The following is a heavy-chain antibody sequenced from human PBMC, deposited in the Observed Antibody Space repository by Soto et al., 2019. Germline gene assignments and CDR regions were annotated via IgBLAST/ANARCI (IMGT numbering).Heavy chain of an antibody. CDR1: GFTFSNYW. CDR3: ATMGSAYYYDY. Sequence: GGSLRLSCAASGFTFSNYWMHWVRQAPGKGLEYVSGIWTDSSRRAYAGSVKGRFIISRDNAKNSLYLQMNSLRAEDTAVYYCATMGSAYYYDYWGQGTLVTVSS. J-gene: IGHJ4*02. V-gene: IGHV3-74*01. CDR2: IWTDSSRR. D-gene: IGHD3-22*01.